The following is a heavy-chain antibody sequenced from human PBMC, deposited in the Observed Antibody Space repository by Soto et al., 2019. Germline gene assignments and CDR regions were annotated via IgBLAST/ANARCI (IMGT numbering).Heavy chain of an antibody. Sequence: SVKVSCEASGGTFSSYTISWVRQAPGQGLEWMGRIIPILGIANYAQKFQGRVTITADKSTSTAYMELSSLRSEDTAVYYCARDPSPAGTTERNLDYWGQGTLVTASS. J-gene: IGHJ4*02. D-gene: IGHD4-17*01. V-gene: IGHV1-69*04. CDR3: ARDPSPAGTTERNLDY. CDR2: IIPILGIA. CDR1: GGTFSSYT.